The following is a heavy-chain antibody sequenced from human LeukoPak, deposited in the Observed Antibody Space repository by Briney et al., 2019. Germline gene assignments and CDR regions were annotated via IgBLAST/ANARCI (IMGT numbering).Heavy chain of an antibody. CDR3: ARGGWGSSPDY. V-gene: IGHV4-59*01. Sequence: SETLSLTCTVSVGSISSYYWRWIRQPQWKGLEWIGYIYYSGSTNYNPSLKSRVTISVDTSKNQFSLKLSSVTAADTAVYYCARGGWGSSPDYWGQGTLVTVSS. CDR2: IYYSGST. J-gene: IGHJ4*02. CDR1: VGSISSYY. D-gene: IGHD3-16*01.